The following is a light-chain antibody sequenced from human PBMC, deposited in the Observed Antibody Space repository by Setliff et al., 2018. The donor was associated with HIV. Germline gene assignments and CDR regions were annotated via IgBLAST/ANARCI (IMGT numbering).Light chain of an antibody. Sequence: QSVLTQPASVSGSPGQSITISCTGTSSDFGYYNYVSWCQQHPGKAPKLMIYDVSSRPSGVSNRFSGSKSGNTASLTISGLQAEDEADYYCISYTTSSLCLFGSGTKVTVL. CDR1: SSDFGYYNY. CDR2: DVS. V-gene: IGLV2-14*03. J-gene: IGLJ1*01. CDR3: ISYTTSSLCL.